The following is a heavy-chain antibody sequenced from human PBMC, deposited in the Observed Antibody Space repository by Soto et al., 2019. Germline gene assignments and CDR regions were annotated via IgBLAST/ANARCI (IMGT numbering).Heavy chain of an antibody. V-gene: IGHV4-4*02. J-gene: IGHJ4*02. CDR2: VYHSGST. D-gene: IGHD1-1*01. CDR1: GGSISTSNW. Sequence: QVQLQESGPGLVKPSGTLSLTCAVSGGSISTSNWWSWVRQPPGKGLEWIGEVYHSGSTNYNPSSKGPVAMSVGKSKYQFTLTLSAVTAADTTPYYCARTGTSGTRFAYWGQGSLVTVSS. CDR3: ARTGTSGTRFAY.